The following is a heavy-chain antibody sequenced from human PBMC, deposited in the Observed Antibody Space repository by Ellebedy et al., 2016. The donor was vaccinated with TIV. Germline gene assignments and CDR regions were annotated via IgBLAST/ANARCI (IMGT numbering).Heavy chain of an antibody. CDR3: AGGRGYCRSGLCYGIDN. V-gene: IGHV4-31*03. Sequence: SETLSLXXSVSGGSISSGDHYWSWIRQHPGKGLEWIGYFYYSGSTYYNPSLKSRVIISVDTSKNQFPLNLNSVTAADTAVYYCAGGRGYCRSGLCYGIDNWGQGALVTVSS. D-gene: IGHD2-15*01. CDR2: FYYSGST. J-gene: IGHJ4*02. CDR1: GGSISSGDHY.